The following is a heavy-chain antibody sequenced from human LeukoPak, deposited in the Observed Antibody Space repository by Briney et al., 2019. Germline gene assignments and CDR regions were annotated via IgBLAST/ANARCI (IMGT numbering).Heavy chain of an antibody. CDR2: INLYTGGT. Sequence: GASGKVSCKASGYTFTDSYMHWVRQAPGHGLEWMGWINLYTGGTDYAHKFQGRVTMTSDTSISTAYMELSRLRSDDTAIFYCARGRGMGFLEWLLLDSWGQGTLVTVSS. V-gene: IGHV1-2*02. CDR3: ARGRGMGFLEWLLLDS. CDR1: GYTFTDSY. J-gene: IGHJ4*02. D-gene: IGHD3-3*01.